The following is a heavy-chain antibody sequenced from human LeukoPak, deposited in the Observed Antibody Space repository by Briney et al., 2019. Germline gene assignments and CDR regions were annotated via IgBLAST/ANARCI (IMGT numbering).Heavy chain of an antibody. CDR3: AKEWRVVVGRDYYYYMDV. CDR1: GFTFSSYG. D-gene: IGHD2-2*01. CDR2: IRYDGSNK. J-gene: IGHJ6*03. V-gene: IGHV3-30*02. Sequence: GGSLRLSCAASGFTFSSYGMHWVRQAPGKGLEWVAFIRYDGSNKYYADSVKGRFTISRDNSKNTLYLQMNSLRAEDTAVYYCAKEWRVVVGRDYYYYMDVWGKGTTVTVSS.